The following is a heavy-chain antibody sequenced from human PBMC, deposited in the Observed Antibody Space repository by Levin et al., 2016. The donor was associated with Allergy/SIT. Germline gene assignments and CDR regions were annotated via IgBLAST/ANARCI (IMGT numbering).Heavy chain of an antibody. CDR2: IYPGVSDT. CDR3: ARRDLLDDYFEI. Sequence: KISCEGSGYTFKQYWIGWVRQMPGKGLEWMGIIYPGVSDTRYSPSFRGQVTISADNSISTAYLQWSSLKASDTAMYYCARRDLLDDYFEIWGQGTMVTVSS. V-gene: IGHV5-51*01. D-gene: IGHD3-16*01. CDR1: GYTFKQYW. J-gene: IGHJ3*02.